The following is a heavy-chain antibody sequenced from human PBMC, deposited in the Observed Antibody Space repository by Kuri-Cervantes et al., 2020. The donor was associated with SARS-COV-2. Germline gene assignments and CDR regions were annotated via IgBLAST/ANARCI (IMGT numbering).Heavy chain of an antibody. V-gene: IGHV4-39*07. CDR2: IYHSGST. CDR3: AREGGSRYHDAFDI. D-gene: IGHD2-15*01. J-gene: IGHJ3*02. CDR1: GGSISSSSYY. Sequence: GSLRLSCTVSGGSISSSSYYWGWIRQPPGKGLEWIGSIYHSGSTYYNPSLKSRVTISVDTSKSQFSLKLSSVTAADTAVYYCAREGGSRYHDAFDIWGQGTMVTVSS.